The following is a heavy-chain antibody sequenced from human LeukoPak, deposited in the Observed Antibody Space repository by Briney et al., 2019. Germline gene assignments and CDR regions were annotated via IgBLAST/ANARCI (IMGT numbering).Heavy chain of an antibody. CDR1: GGSFSGYY. D-gene: IGHD1-14*01. CDR2: INLSGTI. J-gene: IGHJ4*02. Sequence: SETLSLTCAVYGGSFSGYYWTWIRQPPGKGLEWIAEINLSGTINWNPSLKRRVTISLDTSKNQVSLKLSSVTAADTAVYYCARGTYGRIDYWGQGTLVTVSS. CDR3: ARGTYGRIDY. V-gene: IGHV4-34*01.